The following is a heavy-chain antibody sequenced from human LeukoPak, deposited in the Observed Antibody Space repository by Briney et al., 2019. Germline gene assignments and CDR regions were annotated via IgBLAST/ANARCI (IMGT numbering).Heavy chain of an antibody. Sequence: GASVKVSCKASGYTFTSYAMNWVRQAPGQGLEWMGWISAYNGNTNYAQKFQGRVTLTTDTSTSTAYMEVRSLTSADTAVYYCARGLQIGFLEYWGQGTLVTVSS. CDR3: ARGLQIGFLEY. V-gene: IGHV1-18*01. CDR1: GYTFTSYA. J-gene: IGHJ4*02. D-gene: IGHD4-11*01. CDR2: ISAYNGNT.